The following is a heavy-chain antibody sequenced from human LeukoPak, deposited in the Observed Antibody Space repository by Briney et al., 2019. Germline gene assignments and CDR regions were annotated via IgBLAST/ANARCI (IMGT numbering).Heavy chain of an antibody. D-gene: IGHD3-10*01. V-gene: IGHV4-39*07. J-gene: IGHJ4*02. Sequence: SETLSLTCTVSGGSISSNGYYWGWIRQSPGKGLEWIGSIYYSGSTYYNPSLKSRVTISVDTSKNQFSLKLSSVTAADTAVYYCARESGGAPVLNWGQGTLVTVSS. CDR3: ARESGGAPVLN. CDR2: IYYSGST. CDR1: GGSISSNGYY.